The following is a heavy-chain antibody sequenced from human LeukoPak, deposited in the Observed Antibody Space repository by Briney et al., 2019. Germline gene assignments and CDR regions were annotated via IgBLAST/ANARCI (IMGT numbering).Heavy chain of an antibody. CDR1: GFTFSSYN. J-gene: IGHJ5*01. CDR3: AREPTYSSSWYGTFDF. CDR2: ISLSTTSI. Sequence: GGSLRLSCAASGFTFSSYNMNWVRQAPGKGLEWISYISLSTTSIYYADSVKGRFTISRDNAKNSLYLQMNSLRAEDTAVYYGAREPTYSSSWYGTFDFWGQGTLVTVSS. D-gene: IGHD6-13*01. V-gene: IGHV3-48*01.